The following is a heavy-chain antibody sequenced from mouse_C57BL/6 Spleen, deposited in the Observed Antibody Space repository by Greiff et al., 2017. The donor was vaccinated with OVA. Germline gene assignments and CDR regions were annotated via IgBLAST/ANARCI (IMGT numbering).Heavy chain of an antibody. CDR1: GFSLTSYG. CDR3: AKNEGAYDYDGAWFAY. CDR2: IWRGGST. Sequence: VQVVESGPGLVQPSQSLSITCTVSGFSLTSYGVHWVRQSPGKGLEWLGVIWRGGSTDYNAAFMSRLSITKDNSKSQVFFKMNSLQADDTAIYSCAKNEGAYDYDGAWFAYWGQGTLVTVSA. V-gene: IGHV2-5*01. J-gene: IGHJ3*01. D-gene: IGHD2-4*01.